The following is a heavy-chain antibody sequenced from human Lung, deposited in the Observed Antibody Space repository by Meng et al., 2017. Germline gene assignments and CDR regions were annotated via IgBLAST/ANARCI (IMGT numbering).Heavy chain of an antibody. J-gene: IGHJ4*02. CDR3: ARDEDISAAGKLFGDY. V-gene: IGHV1-2*06. D-gene: IGHD6-25*01. CDR1: GYNFPDYY. CDR2: INPKSGDT. Sequence: VQLVQSGAEVTKRGASVKVSCTPSGYNFPDYYIHWVRRAPGQGLEWMGRINPKSGDTHYAQKFQARVTMTGDTSISTAYMELSGLRSDDTAMYYCARDEDISAAGKLFGDYWGQGTLVTVSS.